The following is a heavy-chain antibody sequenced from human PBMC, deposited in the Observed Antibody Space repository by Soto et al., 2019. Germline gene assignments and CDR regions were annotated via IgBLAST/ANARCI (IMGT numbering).Heavy chain of an antibody. Sequence: GASVKVSCKASGFAFTSSAVQWVRQARGQRLEWIGWIVVGSGNTNYAQKFQERVTITRDMSTSTAYMELSSLRSEDTAVYYCAARSTYYYDSSGYSDYWGQGTLVTVS. CDR1: GFAFTSSA. D-gene: IGHD3-22*01. CDR3: AARSTYYYDSSGYSDY. CDR2: IVVGSGNT. V-gene: IGHV1-58*01. J-gene: IGHJ4*02.